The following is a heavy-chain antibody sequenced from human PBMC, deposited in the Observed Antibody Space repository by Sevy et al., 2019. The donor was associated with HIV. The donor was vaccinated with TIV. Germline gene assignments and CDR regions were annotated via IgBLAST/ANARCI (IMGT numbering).Heavy chain of an antibody. Sequence: GGSLRLSCAASGFTVSSNYMSWVRQAPGKGLEWVSVIYSGGSTYYADSVKGRFTISRDNSKNTLYLQMNSLRAEDTAVYYCARDRTDMLTGYYYYYYYMDVWGKGTTVTVSS. CDR1: GFTVSSNY. D-gene: IGHD3-9*01. CDR3: ARDRTDMLTGYYYYYYYMDV. CDR2: IYSGGST. J-gene: IGHJ6*03. V-gene: IGHV3-53*01.